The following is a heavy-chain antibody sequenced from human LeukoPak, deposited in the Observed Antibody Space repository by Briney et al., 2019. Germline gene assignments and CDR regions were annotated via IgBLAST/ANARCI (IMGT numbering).Heavy chain of an antibody. J-gene: IGHJ4*02. CDR1: GGSISSYY. D-gene: IGHD3-22*01. CDR2: IYYSGST. CDR3: ARSDWYSGYYSN. Sequence: SETLSLTCTVSGGSISSYYWSWIRQPPGKGLEWIGYIYYSGSTNYNPSLKSRVTISVDTSKNQFSLKLSSVTAADTAVYYCARSDWYSGYYSNWGQGTLLTVSS. V-gene: IGHV4-59*01.